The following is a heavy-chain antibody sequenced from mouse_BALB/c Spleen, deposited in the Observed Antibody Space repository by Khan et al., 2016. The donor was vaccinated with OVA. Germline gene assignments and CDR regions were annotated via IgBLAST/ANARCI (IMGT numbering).Heavy chain of an antibody. J-gene: IGHJ3*01. CDR3: TGGRAY. CDR2: ISYSGST. D-gene: IGHD3-1*01. Sequence: EVQLQESGPGLVKPSQSLSLTCTVTGYSITSDYAWNWIRQFPGNKLEWMGYISYSGSTSYTPSLKSRISITRATSKNQHFLQLNSVTTEDTATYYCTGGRAYWGQGTLVTVSA. V-gene: IGHV3-2*02. CDR1: GYSITSDYA.